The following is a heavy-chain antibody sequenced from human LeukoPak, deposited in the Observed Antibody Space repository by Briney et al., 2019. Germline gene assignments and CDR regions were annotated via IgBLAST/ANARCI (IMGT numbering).Heavy chain of an antibody. J-gene: IGHJ4*02. CDR1: GGSISSSNYY. V-gene: IGHV4-39*01. D-gene: IGHD3-3*01. Sequence: SETLSLTCTVSGGSISSSNYYWGWIRRPPGKGLEWIGSTYYGGSTYYNPSLKNRVTISVDTSKNQLSLRLSSVTAADTAVYYCAKSGYSAYHFDYWGQGTLVTVSS. CDR2: TYYGGST. CDR3: AKSGYSAYHFDY.